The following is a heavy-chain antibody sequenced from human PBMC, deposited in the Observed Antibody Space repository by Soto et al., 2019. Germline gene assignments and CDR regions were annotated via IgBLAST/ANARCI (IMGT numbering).Heavy chain of an antibody. CDR2: IIPIFGTA. J-gene: IGHJ6*02. CDR1: GGTFSSYA. D-gene: IGHD1-26*01. Sequence: SVKVSCKASGGTFSSYAISWVRQAPGQGLEWMGGIIPIFGTANYAQKFQGRVTITADESTSTAYMELSSLRSEDTAVYYCARGIVGGTGVYYYYYGMDVWGQGTTVTVSS. V-gene: IGHV1-69*13. CDR3: ARGIVGGTGVYYYYYGMDV.